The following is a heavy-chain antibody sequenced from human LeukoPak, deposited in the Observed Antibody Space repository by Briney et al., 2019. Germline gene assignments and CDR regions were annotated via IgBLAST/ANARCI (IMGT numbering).Heavy chain of an antibody. Sequence: PSQTLSLTCTVSGGSISSGGYYWSWIRQHPGKGLEWIGYIYYSGSTYYNPSLKSRVTISVDTSKNQFSLKLSSVTAADTAVYYCARVYSSSWTRWFDPWGQGTLVTVSS. CDR1: GGSISSGGYY. D-gene: IGHD6-13*01. V-gene: IGHV4-31*03. CDR2: IYYSGST. J-gene: IGHJ5*02. CDR3: ARVYSSSWTRWFDP.